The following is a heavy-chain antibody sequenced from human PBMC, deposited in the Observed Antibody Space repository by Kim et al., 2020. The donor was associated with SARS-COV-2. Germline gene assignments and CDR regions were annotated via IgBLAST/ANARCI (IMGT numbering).Heavy chain of an antibody. CDR1: GGSISSSSYY. Sequence: SETLSLTCTVSGGSISSSSYYWGWIRQPPGKGLEWIGSIYYSGSTYYNPSLKSRVTISVDTSKNQFSLKLSSVTAADTAVYYCAKYDFWSGYYYRGPAPFDPWGQGTLVTVSS. J-gene: IGHJ5*02. D-gene: IGHD3-3*01. V-gene: IGHV4-39*01. CDR2: IYYSGST. CDR3: AKYDFWSGYYYRGPAPFDP.